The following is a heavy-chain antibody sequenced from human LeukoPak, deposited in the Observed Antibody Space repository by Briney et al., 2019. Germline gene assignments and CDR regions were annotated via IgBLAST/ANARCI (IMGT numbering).Heavy chain of an antibody. V-gene: IGHV4-34*01. CDR3: ARVAGYLPTRWFDP. J-gene: IGHJ5*02. Sequence: PSETLSLTCAVYGGSFSGFYWSWIRHVPGKGLEWIGEFNYTGSTSYNPSLKSRVTISVDTSQNQFFLLLTSVTAADTAVYYCARVAGYLPTRWFDPWGQGTHVTVSS. CDR2: FNYTGST. D-gene: IGHD6-25*01. CDR1: GGSFSGFY.